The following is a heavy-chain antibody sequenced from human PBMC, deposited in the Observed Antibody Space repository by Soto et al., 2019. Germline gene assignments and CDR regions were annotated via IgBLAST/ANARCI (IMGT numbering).Heavy chain of an antibody. CDR1: GDTIRSYY. CDR3: ARLSRADCSGGSCYYYGMDV. J-gene: IGHJ6*02. V-gene: IGHV4-59*12. CDR2: IYYSGYT. D-gene: IGHD2-15*01. Sequence: PSETLSLTCAVSGDTIRSYYCRWIRQPPGKGLEWIGYIYYSGYTTYNPSPESRVTISVDTSNNQFSLKQSSVTAADTAVYYCARLSRADCSGGSCYYYGMDVWGQGTTVTVSS.